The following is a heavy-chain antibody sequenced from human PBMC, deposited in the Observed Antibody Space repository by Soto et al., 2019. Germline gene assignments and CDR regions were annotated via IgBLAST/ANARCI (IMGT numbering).Heavy chain of an antibody. Sequence: PGGSLRLSCAASGFTFSSYCMSWVRQAPGKGLEWVANIKQDGSEKYYVDSVKGRFTISRDNAKNSLYLQMNSLRAEDTAVYYCARDLVGARGMDVWGQGTTVTVSS. CDR2: IKQDGSEK. D-gene: IGHD6-6*01. CDR1: GFTFSSYC. V-gene: IGHV3-7*05. CDR3: ARDLVGARGMDV. J-gene: IGHJ6*02.